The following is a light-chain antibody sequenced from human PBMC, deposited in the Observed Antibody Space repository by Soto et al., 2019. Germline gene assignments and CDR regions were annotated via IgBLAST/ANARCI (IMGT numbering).Light chain of an antibody. V-gene: IGKV3-15*01. J-gene: IGKJ1*01. CDR3: QQYNNWSVA. Sequence: EIVMTQSPATLSVSPGERATLSCRASQSVSSNLAWYQQKPGQAPRLLIYGASTRATGIPARFSGCGSGTEFTLTISSLQSEDFAVYYCQQYNNWSVAFGQGTKVEIK. CDR2: GAS. CDR1: QSVSSN.